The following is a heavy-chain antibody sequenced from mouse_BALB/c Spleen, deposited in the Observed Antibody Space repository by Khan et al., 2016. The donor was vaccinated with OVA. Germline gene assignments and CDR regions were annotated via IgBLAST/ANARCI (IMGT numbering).Heavy chain of an antibody. CDR2: VYPSDSYT. Sequence: QVQLQQPGAELVRPGASVKLSCKASGYNFNNNWIHWVQQRPGQGLEWIGNVYPSDSYTNYNQKFTDKATLTVATSSSTAYMTPSSTTSDDSAVYYCTREGVDGSSFAYWGQGTLVTVSA. J-gene: IGHJ3*01. V-gene: IGHV1-69*02. CDR1: GYNFNNNW. CDR3: TREGVDGSSFAY. D-gene: IGHD2-3*01.